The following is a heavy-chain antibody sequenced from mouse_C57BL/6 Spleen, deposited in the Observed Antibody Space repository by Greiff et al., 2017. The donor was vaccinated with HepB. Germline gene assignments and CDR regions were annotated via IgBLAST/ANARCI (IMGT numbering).Heavy chain of an antibody. D-gene: IGHD3-2*02. Sequence: VQLQQPGAELVKPGASVKLSCKASGYTFPSYWMQWVKQRPGQGLEWIGEIDPSDSYTNYNQKFKGKATLTVDTSSSTAYMQLSSLTSEDSAVYYCAAQATWFAYWGQGTLVTVSA. V-gene: IGHV1-50*01. J-gene: IGHJ3*01. CDR2: IDPSDSYT. CDR3: AAQATWFAY. CDR1: GYTFPSYW.